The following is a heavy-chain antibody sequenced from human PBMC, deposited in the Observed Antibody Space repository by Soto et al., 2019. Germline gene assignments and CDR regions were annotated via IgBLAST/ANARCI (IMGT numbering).Heavy chain of an antibody. CDR3: ARDAIAVAGTVDY. CDR1: GFTFSSYG. Sequence: GGSLRLSCAASGFTFSSYGMHWVRQAPGKGLEWVAVIWYDGSNKYYADSVKGRFTISRDNSKNTLYLQMNSLRAEDTAVYYCARDAIAVAGTVDYWGQGTLVTAPQ. D-gene: IGHD6-19*01. J-gene: IGHJ4*02. V-gene: IGHV3-33*01. CDR2: IWYDGSNK.